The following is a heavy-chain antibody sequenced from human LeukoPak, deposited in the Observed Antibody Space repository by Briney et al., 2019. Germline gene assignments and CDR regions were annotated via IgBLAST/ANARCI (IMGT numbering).Heavy chain of an antibody. CDR3: AKDPRPDYYGSGSYYPYYFDY. V-gene: IGHV3-9*01. CDR2: FSWDIGSI. Sequence: PGRSRRPSWPPSGSTFDDYAMHWVRQAPGKGRGWVSGFSWDIGSITYADSVKGRFTISRDNAKNSLYLQMNSLRAEDTALYYCAKDPRPDYYGSGSYYPYYFDYWGQGTLVTVSS. J-gene: IGHJ4*02. CDR1: GSTFDDYA. D-gene: IGHD3-10*01.